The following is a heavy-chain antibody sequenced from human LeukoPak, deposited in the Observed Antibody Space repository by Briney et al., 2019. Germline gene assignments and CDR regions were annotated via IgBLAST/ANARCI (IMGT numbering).Heavy chain of an antibody. J-gene: IGHJ3*02. D-gene: IGHD3-22*01. CDR2: IYYSGST. V-gene: IGHV4-39*07. Sequence: PSETLSLTYTVSGGSISSSSYYWGWIRQPPGKGLEWIGSIYYSGSTYYNPSLKSRVTISVDTSKNQFSLKLSSVTAADTAVYYCAGVVVITTGAFDIWGQGTMVTVSS. CDR3: AGVVVITTGAFDI. CDR1: GGSISSSSYY.